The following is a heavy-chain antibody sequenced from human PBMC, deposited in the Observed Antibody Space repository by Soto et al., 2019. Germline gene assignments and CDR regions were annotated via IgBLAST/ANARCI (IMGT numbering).Heavy chain of an antibody. CDR1: GFTFSSYG. CDR3: AKDLPVEWLLSGVGMDV. Sequence: GGSLRLSCAASGFTFSSYGMHWVRQAPGKGLEWVAVISYDGSNKYYADSVKGRFTISRDNSKNTLYLQMNSLRAEDTAVYYCAKDLPVEWLLSGVGMDVWGQGTTVTVSS. D-gene: IGHD3-3*01. J-gene: IGHJ6*02. CDR2: ISYDGSNK. V-gene: IGHV3-30*18.